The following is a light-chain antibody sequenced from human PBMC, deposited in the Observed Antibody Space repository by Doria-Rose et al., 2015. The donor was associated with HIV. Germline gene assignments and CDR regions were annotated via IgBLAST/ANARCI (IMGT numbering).Light chain of an antibody. J-gene: IGKJ3*01. V-gene: IGKV4-1*01. CDR2: WAS. Sequence: VLTQPPESLGMSLGERATLNCKSNQSLLYTSKNYLAWYQQEPGQPPKLLIYWASTRQSGVPARFSGSGSGTDFTLTISSLEAEDVAVYYCQQYYDTPSFGPGTTVDI. CDR3: QQYYDTPS. CDR1: QSLLYTSKNY.